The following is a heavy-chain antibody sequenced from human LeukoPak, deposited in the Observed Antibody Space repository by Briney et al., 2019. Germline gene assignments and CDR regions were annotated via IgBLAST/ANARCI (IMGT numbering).Heavy chain of an antibody. J-gene: IGHJ4*02. D-gene: IGHD6-19*01. Sequence: ASVTVSCKASGYTFTSYYMHWVRQAPGQGLEWMGIINPSGGSTSYAQKFQGRVTMTRDTSTSTVYMELSSLRSEDTAVYYCARTLYSSGWYAAAHYFDYWGQGTLVTVSS. CDR3: ARTLYSSGWYAAAHYFDY. CDR1: GYTFTSYY. V-gene: IGHV1-46*01. CDR2: INPSGGST.